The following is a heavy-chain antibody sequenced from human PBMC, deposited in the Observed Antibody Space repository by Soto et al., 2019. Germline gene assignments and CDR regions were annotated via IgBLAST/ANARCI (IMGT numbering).Heavy chain of an antibody. Sequence: QVQLVESGGGVVQPGRSLRLSCAASGFTFSSYGMHWVRQAPGKGLEWVAVISYDGSNKYYADSVKGRFTISRDNSKNTLYLQMNSLRAEDTAVYYCAKDRSSITMLVVVMTHEYDYWGQGTRVTVSA. CDR1: GFTFSSYG. CDR3: AKDRSSITMLVVVMTHEYDY. J-gene: IGHJ4*02. CDR2: ISYDGSNK. V-gene: IGHV3-30*18. D-gene: IGHD3-22*01.